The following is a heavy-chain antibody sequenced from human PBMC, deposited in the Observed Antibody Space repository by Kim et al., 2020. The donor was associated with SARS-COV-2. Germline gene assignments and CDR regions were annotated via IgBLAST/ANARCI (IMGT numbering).Heavy chain of an antibody. D-gene: IGHD3-16*01. Sequence: ADSVKGRFTISRDNAKNSLYLQMNSLRAEDTAVYYCARSSAWGDNYYFDYWGQGTLVTVSS. V-gene: IGHV3-11*03. J-gene: IGHJ4*02. CDR3: ARSSAWGDNYYFDY.